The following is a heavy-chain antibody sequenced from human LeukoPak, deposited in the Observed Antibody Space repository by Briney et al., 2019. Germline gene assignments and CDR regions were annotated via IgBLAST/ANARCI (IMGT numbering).Heavy chain of an antibody. D-gene: IGHD3-22*01. CDR2: IYYSGST. J-gene: IGHJ4*02. V-gene: IGHV4-59*01. CDR3: ARARESSGYYPFDY. CDR1: GGSISSYY. Sequence: KPSETLSLTCTVSGGSISSYYWSWIRQPPGKGLEWIGYIYYSGSTNYNPSLKSRVTISVDTSKNQFSLKLSSVTAADTAVYYCARARESSGYYPFDYWGQGTLVTVSS.